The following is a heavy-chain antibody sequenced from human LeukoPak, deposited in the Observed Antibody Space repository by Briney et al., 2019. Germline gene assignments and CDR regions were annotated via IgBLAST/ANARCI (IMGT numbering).Heavy chain of an antibody. CDR1: GYTFTVCY. CDR2: INPNSGGA. V-gene: IGHV1-2*02. Sequence: ASVKVSCKGSGYTFTVCYMHWVRRARGQRGEWMGWINPNSGGANYAQKVQVRLTMTRDTSISTAYMELSRLRSDDTAVYYCARTPSGRQQLVRGWFDPWGQGTLVTVSS. D-gene: IGHD6-13*01. CDR3: ARTPSGRQQLVRGWFDP. J-gene: IGHJ5*02.